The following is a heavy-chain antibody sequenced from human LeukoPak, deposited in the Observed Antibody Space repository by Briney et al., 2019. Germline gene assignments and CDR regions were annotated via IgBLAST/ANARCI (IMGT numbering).Heavy chain of an antibody. CDR3: ARDRGELLTY. CDR1: GFTLNSYY. V-gene: IGHV3-48*01. J-gene: IGHJ4*02. CDR2: ISSSSSTI. D-gene: IGHD1-26*01. Sequence: GGSLRLSCAASGFTLNSYYMNWVRQAPGKGLEWVSYISSSSSTIYYADSVKGRFTISRDNAKNSLYLQMNSLRAEDTAVYYCARDRGELLTYWGQGTLVTVSS.